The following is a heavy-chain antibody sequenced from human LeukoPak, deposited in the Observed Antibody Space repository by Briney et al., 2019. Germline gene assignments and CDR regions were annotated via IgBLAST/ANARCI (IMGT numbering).Heavy chain of an antibody. CDR3: AKMAIAKGATQGSGWLQFDL. Sequence: PGGSLRLSCAASGFAFNNRSMTWVRQAPGKGLEWISLITGSGGTTYVADSVKGRFVISRDNSKNSLFLQLSSLRPEDTAIYYCAKMAIAKGATQGSGWLQFDLWGQGTLVTVSS. CDR2: ITGSGGTT. CDR1: GFAFNNRS. D-gene: IGHD2-21*01. J-gene: IGHJ4*02. V-gene: IGHV3-23*01.